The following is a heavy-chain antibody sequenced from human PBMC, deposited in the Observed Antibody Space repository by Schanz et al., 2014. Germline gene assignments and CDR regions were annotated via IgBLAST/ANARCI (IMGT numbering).Heavy chain of an antibody. Sequence: VQLAESGGGLVQPGGSLRLSCAASGFTFSTYAMSWVRQAPGKGLEWVSYICSSGNTIYYADSVKGRFTISRDNAKNSLYLQMNSLRVEDTAVYYCARDTSYGMDVWGQGTTVTVSS. CDR2: ICSSGNTI. J-gene: IGHJ6*02. CDR3: ARDTSYGMDV. CDR1: GFTFSTYA. V-gene: IGHV3-48*04.